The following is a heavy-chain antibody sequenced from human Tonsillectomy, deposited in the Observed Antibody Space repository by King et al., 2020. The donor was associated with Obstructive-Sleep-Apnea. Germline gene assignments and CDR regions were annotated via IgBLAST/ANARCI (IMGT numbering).Heavy chain of an antibody. V-gene: IGHV5-51*01. CDR3: ARLWGSYYNDYCYYYGMDV. CDR1: GYSFTNFW. D-gene: IGHD3-10*01. CDR2: IYPGDFDT. J-gene: IGHJ6*02. Sequence: QLVQSGAEVKKPGESLKISCKGSGYSFTNFWIGWVRQVPGKGLEWMGIIYPGDFDTTYSPSFQGQVAISADKSISTAYLQWSSLKASDTAMYYCARLWGSYYNDYCYYYGMDVWGQGTTVTVSS.